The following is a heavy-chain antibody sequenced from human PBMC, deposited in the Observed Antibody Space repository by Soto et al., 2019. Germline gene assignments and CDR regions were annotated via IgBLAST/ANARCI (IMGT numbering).Heavy chain of an antibody. CDR3: AKGLELTVTKAPLDY. CDR1: GFTFSSYA. J-gene: IGHJ4*02. D-gene: IGHD4-17*01. CDR2: ISGSGGST. V-gene: IGHV3-23*01. Sequence: QPGGSLRLSCAASGFTFSSYAMSWVRQAPGKGLEWVSAISGSGGSTYYADSVKGRFTISRDNSKNTLYLQMNSLRAEDTAVYYSAKGLELTVTKAPLDYWGQGPLVTVSS.